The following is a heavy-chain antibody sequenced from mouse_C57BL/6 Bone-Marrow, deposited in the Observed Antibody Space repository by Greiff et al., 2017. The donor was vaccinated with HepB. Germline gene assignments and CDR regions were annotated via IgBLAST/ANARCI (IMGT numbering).Heavy chain of an antibody. CDR1: GFTFSSYA. CDR2: ISDGGSYT. Sequence: EVNVVESGGGLVKPGGSLKLSCAASGFTFSSYAMSWVRQTPEKRLEWVATISDGGSYTYYPDNVKGRFTISRDNAKNNLYLQMSHLKSEDTAMYYCARDVMCAPVPVYWYFDVWGTGTTVTVSS. CDR3: ARDVMCAPVPVYWYFDV. D-gene: IGHD6-1*01. V-gene: IGHV5-4*01. J-gene: IGHJ1*03.